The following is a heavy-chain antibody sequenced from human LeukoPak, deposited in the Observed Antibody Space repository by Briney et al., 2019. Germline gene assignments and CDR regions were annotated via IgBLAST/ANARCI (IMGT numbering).Heavy chain of an antibody. CDR1: GFTFSSYG. D-gene: IGHD3-10*01. CDR3: AKGEVLLWFGDPNRLYYYYMDV. V-gene: IGHV3-23*01. CDR2: ISGSGGST. J-gene: IGHJ6*03. Sequence: SGGSLRLSCAASGFTFSSYGMSWVRQAPGKGLEWVSAISGSGGSTYYADSVKGRFTISRDNSKNTLYLQMNSLRAEDTAVYYCAKGEVLLWFGDPNRLYYYYMDVWGKGTTVTISS.